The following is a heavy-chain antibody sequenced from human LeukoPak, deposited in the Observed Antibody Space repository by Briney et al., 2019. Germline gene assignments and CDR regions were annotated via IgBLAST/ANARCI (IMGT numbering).Heavy chain of an antibody. CDR3: AREGEDSGFTMGAFDI. Sequence: SVKVSCKASGGTFSSYAISWVRQAPGQGLEWMGGIIPIFGTTNYAQKFQGRVTITADESTSTAYMELSSLRSEDTAVYYCAREGEDSGFTMGAFDIWGQGTMVTVSS. CDR2: IIPIFGTT. J-gene: IGHJ3*02. CDR1: GGTFSSYA. D-gene: IGHD5-12*01. V-gene: IGHV1-69*13.